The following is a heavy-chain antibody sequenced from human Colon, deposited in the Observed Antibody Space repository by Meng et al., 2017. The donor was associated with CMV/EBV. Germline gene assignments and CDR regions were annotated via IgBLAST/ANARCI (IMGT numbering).Heavy chain of an antibody. Sequence: QITLKESGPMLVKPTQTLTLTCTFSGFSLTTTGVGVGWIRQPPGKALEWLALIYWYDDKRYSPSLKNRLTITKDTSKNQVVLTMTNMDPVDTATYYCAHRHAVLIFDYWGQGTLVTVSS. CDR1: GFSLTTTGVG. CDR3: AHRHAVLIFDY. V-gene: IGHV2-5*01. CDR2: IYWYDDK. D-gene: IGHD2-8*01. J-gene: IGHJ4*02.